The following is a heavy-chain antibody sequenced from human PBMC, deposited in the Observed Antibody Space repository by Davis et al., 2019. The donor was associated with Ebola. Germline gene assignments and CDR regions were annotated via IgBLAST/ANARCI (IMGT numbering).Heavy chain of an antibody. D-gene: IGHD5-18*01. CDR1: GDSISRYY. CDR3: AREGLGETAMAYFDF. CDR2: IYYSGST. J-gene: IGHJ4*02. Sequence: PSETLSLTCTVSGDSISRYYWNWIRQPPGKGLEWIGYIYYSGSTNYNPSLKSRVTISIDTSKNQFSLKLFSVTAADTAVYFCAREGLGETAMAYFDFWGQGTLVTVSS. V-gene: IGHV4-59*01.